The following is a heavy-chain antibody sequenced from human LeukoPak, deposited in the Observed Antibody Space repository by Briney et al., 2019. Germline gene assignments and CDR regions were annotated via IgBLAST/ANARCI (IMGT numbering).Heavy chain of an antibody. Sequence: ASVKVSCKASGYTFTGYYMHWVRQAPGQGLEWMGWINPNSGGTNYAQKFQGGVTMTRDTSISTAYMELSRLRSDDTAVYYCARDLPLYGSGSYYGPWGQGTLVTVSS. V-gene: IGHV1-2*02. CDR1: GYTFTGYY. D-gene: IGHD3-10*01. CDR3: ARDLPLYGSGSYYGP. J-gene: IGHJ5*02. CDR2: INPNSGGT.